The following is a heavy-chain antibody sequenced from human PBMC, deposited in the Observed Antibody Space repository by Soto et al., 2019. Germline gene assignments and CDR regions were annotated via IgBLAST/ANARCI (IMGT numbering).Heavy chain of an antibody. V-gene: IGHV1-69*02. J-gene: IGHJ4*02. Sequence: QVQLVQSGAEVKKPGSSVKVSCKASGGTFSSYTISWVRQAPGQGLEWMGRIIPILGIANYAQKFQGRVTITADKSTSPAYMELSSLRSEDTAVYYCARNFGAYCSGGSCYESDYWGQGTLVTVSS. D-gene: IGHD2-15*01. CDR3: ARNFGAYCSGGSCYESDY. CDR2: IIPILGIA. CDR1: GGTFSSYT.